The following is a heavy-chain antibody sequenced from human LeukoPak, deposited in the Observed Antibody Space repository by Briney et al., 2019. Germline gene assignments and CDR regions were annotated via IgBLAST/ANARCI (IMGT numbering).Heavy chain of an antibody. Sequence: GASVKVSCKASGGTFSSHAISWVRQTPGQGLEWVGGIIPIFGTTNYAQKFQGRVTITTDESTSTGYMELRSLRSDDTAVYYCARGDSGYDYGFDNWGQGTPVTVSS. V-gene: IGHV1-69*05. CDR2: IIPIFGTT. D-gene: IGHD5-12*01. CDR1: GGTFSSHA. CDR3: ARGDSGYDYGFDN. J-gene: IGHJ4*02.